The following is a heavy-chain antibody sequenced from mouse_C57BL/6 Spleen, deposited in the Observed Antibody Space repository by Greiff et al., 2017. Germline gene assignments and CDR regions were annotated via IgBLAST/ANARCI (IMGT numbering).Heavy chain of an antibody. V-gene: IGHV1-61*01. CDR3: ARNFYDGYYWFAY. CDR2: IYPSDSET. CDR1: GYTLTSYW. J-gene: IGHJ3*01. D-gene: IGHD2-3*01. Sequence: QVQLQQPGAELVRPGSSVKLSCKASGYTLTSYWMDWVKQRPGQGLEWIGNIYPSDSETHYNQKFKDKATLTVDKSSSTAYMQLSSLTSEDSAVYYCARNFYDGYYWFAYWGQGTLVTVSA.